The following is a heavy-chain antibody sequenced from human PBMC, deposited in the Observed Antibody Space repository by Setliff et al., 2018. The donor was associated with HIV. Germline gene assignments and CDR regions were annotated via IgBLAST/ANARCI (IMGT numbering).Heavy chain of an antibody. D-gene: IGHD4-4*01. CDR1: GYSLTELS. J-gene: IGHJ3*01. CDR3: ARGLRQNRSNSDVFDV. V-gene: IGHV1-8*01. CDR2: MNPNSGNT. Sequence: ASVKVSCKVSGYSLTELSMHWVRQAPGKGLEWMGWMNPNSGNTGYAERFQGRVTMTRDTSISTVHMELTSLRSEDMAVYYCARGLRQNRSNSDVFDVWGQGTVVT.